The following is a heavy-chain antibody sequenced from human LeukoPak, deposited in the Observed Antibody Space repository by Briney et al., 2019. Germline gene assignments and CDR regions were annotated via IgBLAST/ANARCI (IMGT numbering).Heavy chain of an antibody. CDR2: IYYSGST. V-gene: IGHV4-59*01. D-gene: IGHD1/OR15-1a*01. CDR1: GGSISSYY. J-gene: IGHJ3*02. CDR3: NKFSDFAFDI. Sequence: SETLSLTCTVSGGSISSYYWSWIRQPPGKGLEWIGYIYYSGSTNYNPSLKSRVTISVDTSKNQFSLKLSSVTAADTAVYYSNKFSDFAFDIWGQGTMVTVSS.